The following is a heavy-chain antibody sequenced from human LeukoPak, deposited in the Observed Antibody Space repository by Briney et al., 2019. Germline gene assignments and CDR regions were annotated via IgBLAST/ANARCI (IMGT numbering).Heavy chain of an antibody. D-gene: IGHD3-3*01. CDR1: GYTLTELS. V-gene: IGHV1-24*01. Sequence: VASVKVSCKVSGYTLTELSMHWVRQAPGKGLEWMGGFDPEDGETIYAQKFQGRVTMTEDTSTDTAYMELSSLRSENTAVYYCATVGIFGVVNLDYWGQGTLVTVSS. CDR3: ATVGIFGVVNLDY. CDR2: FDPEDGET. J-gene: IGHJ4*02.